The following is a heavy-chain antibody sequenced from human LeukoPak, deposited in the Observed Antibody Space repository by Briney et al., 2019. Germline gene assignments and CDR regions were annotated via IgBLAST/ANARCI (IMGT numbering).Heavy chain of an antibody. V-gene: IGHV4-39*01. CDR1: GDTISTSDHY. Sequence: SETLSLTCSVSGDTISTSDHYWGWIRQPSGKGLEWSGSIYYTGNTYYNPSLKSRVTISVDTSKNQFSLKLSSVTAADTAVYYCVRHQEGMVRGVLYYMDVWGTGTTVTISS. D-gene: IGHD3-10*01. CDR2: IYYTGNT. CDR3: VRHQEGMVRGVLYYMDV. J-gene: IGHJ6*03.